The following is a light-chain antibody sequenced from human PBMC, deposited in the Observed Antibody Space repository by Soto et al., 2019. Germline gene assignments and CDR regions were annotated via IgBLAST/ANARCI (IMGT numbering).Light chain of an antibody. J-gene: IGLJ3*02. Sequence: QLVLTQSPSASASLGASVKLTCTLSSGHNNYAIAWHQQQPEKGPRYLMKVNSDGSHSKGDGIPDRFSGSSSGAERYLTISSLQSEDEADYCCQTWGTGIRVFGGGTKLTVL. CDR3: QTWGTGIRV. CDR1: SGHNNYA. V-gene: IGLV4-69*01. CDR2: VNSDGSH.